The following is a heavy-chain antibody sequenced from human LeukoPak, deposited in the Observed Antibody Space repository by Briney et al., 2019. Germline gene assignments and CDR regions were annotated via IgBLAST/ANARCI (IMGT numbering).Heavy chain of an antibody. V-gene: IGHV3-7*01. CDR3: AKDREYYYDSSGFDY. J-gene: IGHJ4*02. CDR1: GFTFSSYW. D-gene: IGHD3-22*01. Sequence: GGSLRLSCAASGFTFSSYWLTWVRQAPGKGLEWVANIKQDGSAKYYVDSVKGRFTISRDNAKNSLYLQMNSLRAEDTAVYYCAKDREYYYDSSGFDYWGQGTLVTVSS. CDR2: IKQDGSAK.